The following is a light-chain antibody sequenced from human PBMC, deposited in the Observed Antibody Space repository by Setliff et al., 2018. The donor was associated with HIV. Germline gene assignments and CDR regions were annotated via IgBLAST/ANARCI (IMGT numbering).Light chain of an antibody. CDR3: ATWDDSLHGFV. J-gene: IGLJ1*01. Sequence: QSVLSQPPSASGTPGQRVTISCSGSRSNIGSHIVSWYRQPPETAPKLLIYSNDQRPSGVHDRFSGSKSDTSASLAISGLQSEDEADYYCATWDDSLHGFVFGPGTKVTVL. V-gene: IGLV1-44*01. CDR2: SND. CDR1: RSNIGSHI.